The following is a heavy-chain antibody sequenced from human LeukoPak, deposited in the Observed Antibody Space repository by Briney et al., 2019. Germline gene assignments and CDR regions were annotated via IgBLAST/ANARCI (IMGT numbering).Heavy chain of an antibody. CDR3: ARSSGWYHRGPDYYYYYMDV. CDR1: GFTFSSYE. Sequence: PGGSLRLSCAASGFTFSSYEMHWVRQAPGKGLEWVSYISSSGSTIYYADSVKSRFTISRDNAKNSLYLQMNSLRAEDTAVYYCARSSGWYHRGPDYYYYYMDVWGKGTTVTVS. V-gene: IGHV3-48*03. CDR2: ISSSGSTI. D-gene: IGHD6-19*01. J-gene: IGHJ6*03.